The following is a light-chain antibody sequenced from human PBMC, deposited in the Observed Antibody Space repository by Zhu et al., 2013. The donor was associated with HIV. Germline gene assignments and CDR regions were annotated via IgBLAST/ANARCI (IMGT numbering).Light chain of an antibody. CDR2: GAS. CDR1: QSVASNY. J-gene: IGKJ5*01. CDR3: QQFYNIPIT. V-gene: IGKV3D-7*01. Sequence: EIVLTQSPATLSLSPGERATLSCRASQSVASNYFAWYRQKPGQAPSLLIYGASRRATGIPVRFSGSGSGTDFTLTISSLQAEDVAVYYCQQFYNIPITFGRGHVWRLN.